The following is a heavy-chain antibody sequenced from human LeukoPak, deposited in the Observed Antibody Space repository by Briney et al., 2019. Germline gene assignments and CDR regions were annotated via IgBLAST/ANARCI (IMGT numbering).Heavy chain of an antibody. CDR3: ARARSGPYGSGSLDAFDM. V-gene: IGHV1-69*06. CDR2: IIPIFGTA. D-gene: IGHD3-10*01. CDR1: GGTFSSYA. J-gene: IGHJ3*02. Sequence: GASVKVSCKASGGTFSSYAISWVRQAPGQGLEWMGGIIPIFGTANYAQKFQGRVTITADTSTSTAYMQLSSLRSEDTAVYYCARARSGPYGSGSLDAFDMWGQGTMVTVSS.